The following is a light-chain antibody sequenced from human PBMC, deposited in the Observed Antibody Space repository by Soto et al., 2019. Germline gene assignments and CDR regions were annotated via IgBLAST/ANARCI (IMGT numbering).Light chain of an antibody. Sequence: QSVLTQPPSVSGAPGQRVTISCTVSSSNIGAGYDVHWYQQLPGTAPKLLIYGNSNRPSGVPDRFSGSKSGTSASLAITGXXXEXEXXYYCQSYDSSLSGSVFGGGTKLTVL. J-gene: IGLJ3*02. V-gene: IGLV1-40*01. CDR2: GNS. CDR3: QSYDSSLSGSV. CDR1: SSNIGAGYD.